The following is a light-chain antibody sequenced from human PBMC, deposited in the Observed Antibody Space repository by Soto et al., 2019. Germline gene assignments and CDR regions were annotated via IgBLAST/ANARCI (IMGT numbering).Light chain of an antibody. V-gene: IGKV3-20*01. CDR2: GAS. Sequence: EIVLTQSPGTLSLSPGETATLSCMSSQSVSSNFLAWYQQKPGQAPKLLISGASSRATGIPDRFSGSGSGTDFTRTISRLEAEDFALYSCQHYGSSPGTFGQGTKLEIK. CDR1: QSVSSNF. J-gene: IGKJ2*02. CDR3: QHYGSSPGT.